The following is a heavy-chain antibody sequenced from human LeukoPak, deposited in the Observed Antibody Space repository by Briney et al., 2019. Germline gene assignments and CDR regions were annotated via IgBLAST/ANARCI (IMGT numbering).Heavy chain of an antibody. J-gene: IGHJ6*02. D-gene: IGHD3-22*01. V-gene: IGHV3-33*01. CDR2: IWYDGSNK. CDR3: AREPLGGYPPTGMDV. Sequence: QPGGSLRLSCAASGITFSSYGMHWVRQAPGKGLEWVAVIWYDGSNKYYADSVKGRFTISRDNSKNTLYLQMNSLRAEDTAVYYCAREPLGGYPPTGMDVWGQGTTVTVSS. CDR1: GITFSSYG.